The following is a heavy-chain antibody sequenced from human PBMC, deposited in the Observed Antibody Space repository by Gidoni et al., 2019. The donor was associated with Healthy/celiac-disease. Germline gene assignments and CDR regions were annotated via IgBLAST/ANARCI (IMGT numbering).Heavy chain of an antibody. D-gene: IGHD1-26*01. J-gene: IGHJ3*02. CDR3: AKSRGGVLPDAFDI. V-gene: IGHV3-30-3*02. CDR2: ISYDGSNK. CDR1: GSPFRSYA. Sequence: QVQLVEYGGGVVQPGRSLRLPCAAYGSPFRSYAMHWVRQAPGKGLEWVAVISYDGSNKYYADSVKGRFTISRDNSKNTLYLQMNSLRAEDTAVYYCAKSRGGVLPDAFDIWGQGTMVTVSS.